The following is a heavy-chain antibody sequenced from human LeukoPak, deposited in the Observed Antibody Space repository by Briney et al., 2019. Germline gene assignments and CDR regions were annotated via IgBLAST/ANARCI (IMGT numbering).Heavy chain of an antibody. V-gene: IGHV3-74*01. CDR3: ARGGASYDTLTGYSYNWFDP. D-gene: IGHD3-9*01. J-gene: IGHJ5*02. Sequence: GGSLRLSCAASGFTFSDYYMSWIRQAPGKGLVWVSRINSDGSSTSYADSVKGRFTISRDNAKNTLYLQMNSLRAEDTAVFYCARGGASYDTLTGYSYNWFDPWGQGTLVTVSS. CDR1: GFTFSDYY. CDR2: INSDGSST.